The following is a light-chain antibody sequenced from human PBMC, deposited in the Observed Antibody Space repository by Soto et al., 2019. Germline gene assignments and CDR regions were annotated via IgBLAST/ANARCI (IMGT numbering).Light chain of an antibody. Sequence: EIVLSQSPCTLSSSPGERATLSCRASQSVSSSYLAWYQQKPGQAPRLLIYGASNRATGIPDRFSGSGSGTDFTLTISRLEPEDFAVYYCQQYGSSGTFGQGTKVDIK. CDR1: QSVSSSY. J-gene: IGKJ1*01. V-gene: IGKV3-20*01. CDR3: QQYGSSGT. CDR2: GAS.